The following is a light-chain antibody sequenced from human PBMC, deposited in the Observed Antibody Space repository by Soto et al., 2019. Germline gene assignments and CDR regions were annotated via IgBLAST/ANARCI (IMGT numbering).Light chain of an antibody. J-gene: IGKJ1*01. V-gene: IGKV3-15*01. CDR2: GAS. CDR1: QSVSRN. Sequence: IVMTQSPATLSVSPGERATLSCRASQSVSRNLAWYQQKPGQAPRLLIYGASTRATGIPARFSGSGSGPDFTLTISSLQSEDFAVYYCQHHDNWPREWTFGEGTKVDIK. CDR3: QHHDNWPREWT.